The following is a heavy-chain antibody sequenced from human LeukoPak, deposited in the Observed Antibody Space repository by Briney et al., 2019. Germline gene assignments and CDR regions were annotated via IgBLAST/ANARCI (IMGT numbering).Heavy chain of an antibody. V-gene: IGHV4-61*01. D-gene: IGHD3-10*01. Sequence: PSETLSLTCTVSGYSISSGYYWGWIRQPPGKGLELIGYIYYSGSTNYNPSLKSRVTISVDTSKNQFSLKLSSVTAADTAVYYCARGRSSMVRGYYYYYMDVWGKGTTVTIAS. J-gene: IGHJ6*03. CDR1: GYSISSGYY. CDR2: IYYSGST. CDR3: ARGRSSMVRGYYYYYMDV.